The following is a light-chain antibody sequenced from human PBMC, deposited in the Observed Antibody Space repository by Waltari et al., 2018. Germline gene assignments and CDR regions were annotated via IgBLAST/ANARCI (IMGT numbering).Light chain of an antibody. CDR3: FSYRSSSTWV. V-gene: IGLV2-14*01. Sequence: QSALTQPASVSESPGQSITISCSGTSSDVGGYNYVCCYQQHPGKAPKLIIYDVAKRPSGVSNRFSGSKSGNTASLTISGLQAEDEADYYCFSYRSSSTWVFGGGTKLTVL. CDR1: SSDVGGYNY. CDR2: DVA. J-gene: IGLJ3*02.